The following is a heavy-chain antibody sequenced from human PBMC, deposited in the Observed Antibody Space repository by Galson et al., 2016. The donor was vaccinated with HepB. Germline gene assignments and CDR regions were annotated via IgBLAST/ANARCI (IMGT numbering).Heavy chain of an antibody. CDR3: ARDLGYSDNLGDS. V-gene: IGHV1-69*13. J-gene: IGHJ4*02. CDR1: GGICSSHA. D-gene: IGHD5-12*01. CDR2: IIPSFGTQ. Sequence: SVKVSCKAAGGICSSHAISWVRQAPGQGLEWMGGIIPSFGTQTYAQKFQGRVTITAHESTSTVSMEQSSLKSEDTAVYYCARDLGYSDNLGDSWGQGTLVTVSS.